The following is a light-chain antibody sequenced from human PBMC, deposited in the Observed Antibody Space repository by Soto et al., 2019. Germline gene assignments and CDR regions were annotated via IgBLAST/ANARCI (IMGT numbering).Light chain of an antibody. V-gene: IGLV1-40*01. Sequence: QPVLTQPPSVSGAPGQRVTISCTGSSSNIGAGYDVHWYQQLPGTAPKLLIYGNSKRPSGVPDRFSGSKSGTSASLAITGLLAEDEADYYCQSYDSSLSGWVFGGGTKLTVL. J-gene: IGLJ3*02. CDR1: SSNIGAGYD. CDR2: GNS. CDR3: QSYDSSLSGWV.